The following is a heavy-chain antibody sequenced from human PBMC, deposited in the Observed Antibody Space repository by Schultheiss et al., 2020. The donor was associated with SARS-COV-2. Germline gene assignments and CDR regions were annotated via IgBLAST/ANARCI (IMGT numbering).Heavy chain of an antibody. J-gene: IGHJ5*02. V-gene: IGHV1-69*04. CDR1: GGTFSSYA. CDR3: AREGFPKYSSSWSSLNWLDP. Sequence: SVKVSCKASGGTFSSYAISWVRQAPGQGLEWMGRIIPILDIANYAQKFQGRVTITADKSTSTAYMELSSLRSEDTAVYYCAREGFPKYSSSWSSLNWLDPWGQGTLVTVSS. D-gene: IGHD6-13*01. CDR2: IIPILDIA.